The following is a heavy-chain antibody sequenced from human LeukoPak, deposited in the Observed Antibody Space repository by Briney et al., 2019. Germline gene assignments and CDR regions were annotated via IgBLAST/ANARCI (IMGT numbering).Heavy chain of an antibody. V-gene: IGHV1-69*13. CDR2: IIPIFGTA. J-gene: IGHJ4*02. D-gene: IGHD5-18*01. Sequence: SVKVSCKASGGTFSRYAISWVRQAPGQGLEWMGGIIPIFGTANYAQKFQGRVTITAYESTSTAYMELSSLRSEDTGVYYCARHAAMVTNYFDYWGQGTLVTVSS. CDR1: GGTFSRYA. CDR3: ARHAAMVTNYFDY.